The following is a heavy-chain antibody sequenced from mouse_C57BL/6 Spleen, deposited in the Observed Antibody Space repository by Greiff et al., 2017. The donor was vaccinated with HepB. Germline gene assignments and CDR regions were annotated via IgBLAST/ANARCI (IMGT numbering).Heavy chain of an antibody. CDR1: GYAFSSSW. V-gene: IGHV1-82*01. Sequence: VQLQQSGPELVKPGASVKISCKASGYAFSSSWMNWVKQRPGKGLEWIGRIYPGDGDTNYNGKFKGKATLTADKSSSTAYMQLSSLTSEDSAVYFCARTETAQGKGYYFDYWGQGTTLTVSS. D-gene: IGHD3-2*02. CDR3: ARTETAQGKGYYFDY. CDR2: IYPGDGDT. J-gene: IGHJ2*01.